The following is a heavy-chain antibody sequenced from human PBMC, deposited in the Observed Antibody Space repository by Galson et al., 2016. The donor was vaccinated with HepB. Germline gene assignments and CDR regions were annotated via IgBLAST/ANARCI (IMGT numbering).Heavy chain of an antibody. CDR3: ARAPSELDY. Sequence: SLRLSCAASGFSFSDYYMTWIRQAPGKGLEWVSYISSSGSYNTNYADAVRGRFTISRDNAKNSLYLQMDSLRVDDTAVYYCARAPSELDYWGQGTLVTVSS. D-gene: IGHD6-19*01. CDR1: GFSFSDYY. V-gene: IGHV3-11*05. J-gene: IGHJ4*02. CDR2: ISSSGSYNT.